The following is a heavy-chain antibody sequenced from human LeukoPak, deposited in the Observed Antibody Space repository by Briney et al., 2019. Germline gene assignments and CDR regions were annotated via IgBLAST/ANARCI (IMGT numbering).Heavy chain of an antibody. CDR3: AREYCSGGSCYGMDV. Sequence: GGSLRLSCAASGFTFSSYAVSWVRQAPGKGLEWVSAISGSGGSTYYADSVKGRFTISRDNSKNTLYLQMNSLRAEDTAVYYCAREYCSGGSCYGMDVWGQGTTVTVSS. D-gene: IGHD2-15*01. CDR2: ISGSGGST. CDR1: GFTFSSYA. J-gene: IGHJ6*02. V-gene: IGHV3-23*01.